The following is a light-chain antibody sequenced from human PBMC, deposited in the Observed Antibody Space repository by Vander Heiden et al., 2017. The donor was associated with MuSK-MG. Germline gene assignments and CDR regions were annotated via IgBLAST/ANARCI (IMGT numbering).Light chain of an antibody. J-gene: IGKJ1*01. CDR2: KES. Sequence: DIQMTQSPSTLSASVGDRVTITCRASQSISSWLAWYQQKPGKAPKLLIYKESSLESGVPSRFSGSGSGTEFTLTISSLQPDDFATYYCQQDNNYPWTFGQGTKVEIK. CDR1: QSISSW. CDR3: QQDNNYPWT. V-gene: IGKV1-5*03.